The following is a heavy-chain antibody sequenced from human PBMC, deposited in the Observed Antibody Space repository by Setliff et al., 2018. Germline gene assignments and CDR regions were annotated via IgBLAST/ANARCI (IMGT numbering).Heavy chain of an antibody. V-gene: IGHV4-61*10. Sequence: PSETLSLTCTVSGGSVSSASHYWGWIRQPAGKGLEWIGRIYVTESTKYNPSLKSRVTLSIDTSKNQFSLKLSSVTAADAALYYCAASRAYTGAVEEWFLPKTFDFWGQGSPVTVSS. CDR1: GGSVSSASHY. CDR2: IYVTEST. J-gene: IGHJ4*02. CDR3: AASRAYTGAVEEWFLPKTFDF. D-gene: IGHD3-10*01.